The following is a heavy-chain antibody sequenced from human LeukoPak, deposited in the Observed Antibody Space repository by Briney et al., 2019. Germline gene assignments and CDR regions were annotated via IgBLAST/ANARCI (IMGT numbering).Heavy chain of an antibody. Sequence: GGSLRLSCAASGFTFSSYWMQWVRQVPGKGLVWVSRVSPDGRTTSYAYSVKGRFTISRDNAKNTVYLQMISLRADDTAVYYCVRAKSGHYGYSDYWGQGTLVNVSS. V-gene: IGHV3-74*01. D-gene: IGHD5-18*01. CDR2: VSPDGRTT. J-gene: IGHJ4*02. CDR3: VRAKSGHYGYSDY. CDR1: GFTFSSYW.